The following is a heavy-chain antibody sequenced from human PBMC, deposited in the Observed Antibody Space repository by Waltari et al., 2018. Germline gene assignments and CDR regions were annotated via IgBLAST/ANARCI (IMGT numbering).Heavy chain of an antibody. CDR3: ARDIGPLWSAYWMGGFDI. J-gene: IGHJ3*02. D-gene: IGHD3-3*01. Sequence: EVQLVESGGGVVRRGGSLRVSCAASGFTFDAYGMSWVRQAPGKGREWVSGMNWNGGNTGNADAVKGRFTISRDNANNSLYLQMNSLRAEDTAFYYCARDIGPLWSAYWMGGFDIWGQGTMVTVSS. CDR2: MNWNGGNT. CDR1: GFTFDAYG. V-gene: IGHV3-20*04.